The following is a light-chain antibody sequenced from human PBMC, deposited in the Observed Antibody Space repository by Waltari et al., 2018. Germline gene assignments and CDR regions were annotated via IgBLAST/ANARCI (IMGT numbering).Light chain of an antibody. CDR1: SSDAGGYNY. CDR3: SSYTSSSLV. CDR2: DVS. Sequence: QSALTQPASVSGSPGQSITISCPGTSSDAGGYNYVSWYQQHPGKAPKLMIYDVSNRPSGVSNRFSGSKSGNTASLTISGLQAEDEADYYCSSYTSSSLVFGGGTKLTVL. V-gene: IGLV2-14*03. J-gene: IGLJ3*02.